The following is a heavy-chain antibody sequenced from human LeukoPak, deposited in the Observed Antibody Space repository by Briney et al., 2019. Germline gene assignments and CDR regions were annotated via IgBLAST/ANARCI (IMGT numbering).Heavy chain of an antibody. J-gene: IGHJ5*02. V-gene: IGHV4-59*01. CDR3: ARARYCSGGSCDGWFDP. D-gene: IGHD2-15*01. CDR1: GGSISSYY. CDR2: IYYSGST. Sequence: SETLSLTCTVSGGSISSYYWSWIRQPPGKGLEWIGYIYYSGSTNYNPSLKSRVTISVDTSKNQFSLKLSSVTAADTAVYYCARARYCSGGSCDGWFDPWGQGTLVTVSS.